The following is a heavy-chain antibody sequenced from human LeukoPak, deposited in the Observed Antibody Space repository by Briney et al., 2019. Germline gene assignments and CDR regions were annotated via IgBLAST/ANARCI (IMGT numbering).Heavy chain of an antibody. CDR1: GYTFTSYG. CDR2: ISAYNGNT. V-gene: IGHV1-18*01. Sequence: GASVKVSCKASGYTFTSYGISWVRQAPGQGLEWMGWISAYNGNTNYAQKLQGRVTMTTDTSTSTAYMELRSLRSDDTAVYYCARAYSSGWYMSIHYYYYGMDVWGQGTTVTVSS. CDR3: ARAYSSGWYMSIHYYYYGMDV. J-gene: IGHJ6*02. D-gene: IGHD6-19*01.